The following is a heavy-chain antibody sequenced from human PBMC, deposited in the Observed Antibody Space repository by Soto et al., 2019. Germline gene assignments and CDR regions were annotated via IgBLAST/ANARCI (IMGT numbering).Heavy chain of an antibody. J-gene: IGHJ6*02. CDR2: ISYDGSNK. CDR3: ARDKNPSITIFGVPIKGTNKGQYGMDV. Sequence: GGSLRLSCAASGFTFSSYAMHWVRQAPGKGLEWVAVISYDGSNKYYADSVKGRFTISIDNSKNTLYLQMNSLRAEDTAVYYCARDKNPSITIFGVPIKGTNKGQYGMDVWGQGTTVTVSS. D-gene: IGHD3-3*01. CDR1: GFTFSSYA. V-gene: IGHV3-30-3*01.